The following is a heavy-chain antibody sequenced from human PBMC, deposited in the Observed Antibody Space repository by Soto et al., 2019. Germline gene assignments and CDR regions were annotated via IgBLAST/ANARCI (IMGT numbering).Heavy chain of an antibody. CDR3: VYDFWSGFPPPYYYRMDV. V-gene: IGHV1-69*06. J-gene: IGHJ6*02. D-gene: IGHD3-3*01. CDR2: IIPIFGTA. Sequence: QVQLVQSGAEVKKPGSSVKVSCKASGGTFSSYAISWVRQAPGQGLEWMGGIIPIFGTANYAQKFQGRVTITADKSTSTAYMELSSLRSEDTAVYYCVYDFWSGFPPPYYYRMDVWGQGTTVTVSS. CDR1: GGTFSSYA.